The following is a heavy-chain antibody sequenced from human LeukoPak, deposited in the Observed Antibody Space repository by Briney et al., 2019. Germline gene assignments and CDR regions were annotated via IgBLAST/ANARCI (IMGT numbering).Heavy chain of an antibody. Sequence: GGSLRLSCAASGFTFSDYYMSWIRQAPGKGLEWVSYISSSGSTIYYADSVKGRFTISRDNAKNSLYLQMNSLRAEDTAVYYCAKDLPDYGDYIEGYWGQGTLVTVSS. CDR3: AKDLPDYGDYIEGY. V-gene: IGHV3-11*01. J-gene: IGHJ4*02. CDR1: GFTFSDYY. CDR2: ISSSGSTI. D-gene: IGHD4-17*01.